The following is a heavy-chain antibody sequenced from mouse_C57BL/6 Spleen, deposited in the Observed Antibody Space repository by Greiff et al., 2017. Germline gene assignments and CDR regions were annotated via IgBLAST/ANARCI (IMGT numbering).Heavy chain of an antibody. Sequence: QVQLQQPGAELVRPGSSVKLSCKASGYTFTSYWMHWVKQRPIQGLEWIGNIDPSDSETHYNQKFKDKATLTVDKSSSTAYMQLSSLTSVDSAVXYCARGGWANWDEGPWFAYWGQGTLVTVSA. CDR2: IDPSDSET. CDR3: ARGGWANWDEGPWFAY. V-gene: IGHV1-52*01. CDR1: GYTFTSYW. D-gene: IGHD4-1*01. J-gene: IGHJ3*01.